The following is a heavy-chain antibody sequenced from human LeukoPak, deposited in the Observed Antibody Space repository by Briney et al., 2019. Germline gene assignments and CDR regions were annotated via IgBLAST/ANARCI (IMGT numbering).Heavy chain of an antibody. CDR3: AEYGDAFDI. CDR2: ISSGGIST. J-gene: IGHJ3*02. V-gene: IGHV3-23*01. CDR1: GFTFSSYA. Sequence: SGGSLRLSCAASGFTFSSYAMSWVRQAPGKGLEWVSSISSGGISTNYADSVKGRFTISRDNSKNTLYLQMNSLRAEDTVVYYCAEYGDAFDIWGQGTMVTVSS. D-gene: IGHD4-17*01.